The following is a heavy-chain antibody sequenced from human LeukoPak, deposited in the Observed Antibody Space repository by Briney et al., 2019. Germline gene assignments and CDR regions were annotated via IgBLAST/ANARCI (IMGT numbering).Heavy chain of an antibody. V-gene: IGHV4-59*01. CDR1: GFTFDDYG. CDR2: IYYSGST. CDR3: ARSGDSPLSY. D-gene: IGHD2-21*01. Sequence: PGGSLRLSCAASGFTFDDYGMSWVRQAPGKGLEWIGYIYYSGSTNYNPSLKSRVTISVDTSKNQFSLKLSSVTAADTAVYYCARSGDSPLSYWGQGTLVTVSS. J-gene: IGHJ4*02.